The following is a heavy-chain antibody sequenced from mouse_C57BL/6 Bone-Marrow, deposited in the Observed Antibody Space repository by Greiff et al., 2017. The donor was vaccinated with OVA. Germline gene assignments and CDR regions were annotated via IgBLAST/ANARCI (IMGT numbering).Heavy chain of an antibody. J-gene: IGHJ2*01. D-gene: IGHD1-1*01. V-gene: IGHV10-3*01. CDR3: VRAYYYGFDY. CDR2: IRSTSSNYAT. Sequence: VQLKESGGGLVQPTGSLKLSCAASGFTFTTYAMPWVRQAPGKGLEWVARIRSTSSNYATYYADSVKDRFTISRDDSQSRLYLQMNNLKTEDTAMYYGVRAYYYGFDYWGQGTTLTVSS. CDR1: GFTFTTYA.